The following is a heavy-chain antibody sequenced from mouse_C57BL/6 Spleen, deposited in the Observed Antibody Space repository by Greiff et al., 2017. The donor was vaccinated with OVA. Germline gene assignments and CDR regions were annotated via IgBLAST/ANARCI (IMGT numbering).Heavy chain of an antibody. V-gene: IGHV3-1*01. Sequence: VQLQQSGPGMVKPSQSLSLTCTVTGYSITSGYDWHWIRHSPGNKLEWMGYISYSGSTNYNPSLKSRISITPDTSKNHFFLKLNSVTTEDTATYYCARDEGPWFAYWGQGTLVTVSA. CDR1: GYSITSGYD. D-gene: IGHD3-3*01. CDR3: ARDEGPWFAY. CDR2: ISYSGST. J-gene: IGHJ3*01.